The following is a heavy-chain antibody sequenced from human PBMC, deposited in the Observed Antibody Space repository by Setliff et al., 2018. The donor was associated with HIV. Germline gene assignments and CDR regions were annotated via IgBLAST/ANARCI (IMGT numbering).Heavy chain of an antibody. J-gene: IGHJ6*03. CDR3: ARGPRPVDVDYYYMDV. V-gene: IGHV4-61*02. CDR1: GGSISSGSYY. Sequence: SETLSLTCTVSGGSISSGSYYWSWIRQPAGKGLEWIGRIYTTGITNYIPSLKSRVAISLDTSKNQFSLKLTSVTTADTAVYYCARGPRPVDVDYYYMDVWGKGTTVTSP. CDR2: IYTTGIT.